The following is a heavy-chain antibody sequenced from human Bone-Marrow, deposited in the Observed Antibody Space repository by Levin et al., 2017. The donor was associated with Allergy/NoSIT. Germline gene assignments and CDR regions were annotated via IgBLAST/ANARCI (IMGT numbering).Heavy chain of an antibody. V-gene: IGHV5-51*01. CDR3: TGLAAFDI. CDR1: GFNFGTSW. Sequence: GESLKISCKGSGFNFGTSWIGWVRQKPGKGLEWMGIILPGDSDTRYSPSFQGQVSISADDSINTAYLQWRSLQASDTAMYYCTGLAAFDIWGQGTMVTVSS. J-gene: IGHJ3*02. CDR2: ILPGDSDT.